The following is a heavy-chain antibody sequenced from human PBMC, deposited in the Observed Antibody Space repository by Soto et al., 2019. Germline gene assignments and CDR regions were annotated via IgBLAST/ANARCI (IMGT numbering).Heavy chain of an antibody. CDR3: AKDRITMVRGVIITRYYFDY. CDR2: ISYDGSNK. CDR1: GFTFSSYG. Sequence: PGGSLRLSCAASGFTFSSYGMHWVRQAPGKGLEWVAVISYDGSNKYYADSVKGRFTISRDNSKNTLYLQMNSLRAEDTAVYYCAKDRITMVRGVIITRYYFDYWGQGTLVTVSS. J-gene: IGHJ4*02. D-gene: IGHD3-10*01. V-gene: IGHV3-30*18.